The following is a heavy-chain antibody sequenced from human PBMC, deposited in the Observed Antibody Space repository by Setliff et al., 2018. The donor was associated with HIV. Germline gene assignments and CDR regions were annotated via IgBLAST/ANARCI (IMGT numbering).Heavy chain of an antibody. D-gene: IGHD3-3*01. J-gene: IGHJ4*02. V-gene: IGHV3-11*04. CDR1: GFTFSDYY. CDR2: INTSGGNT. Sequence: SGFTFSDYYMSWIRQAPGKGLEWVSEINTSGGNTYYADSVKGRFTISRDNSKNTLFLQMSSLRAEDTAVYYCARERLRFLEWLPLDYWGQGTLVTVSS. CDR3: ARERLRFLEWLPLDY.